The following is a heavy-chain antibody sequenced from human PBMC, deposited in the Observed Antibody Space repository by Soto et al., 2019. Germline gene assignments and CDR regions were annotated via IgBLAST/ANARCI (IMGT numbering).Heavy chain of an antibody. V-gene: IGHV3-23*01. D-gene: IGHD3-22*01. Sequence: GGSLRLSCAASGFTFSSYALSWVRQGPGKGLEWVSGISGSGNSKHYSDSLKGRFTISRDNSRNTLYLQMNSLRAEDTAAYYCAKWHTYYYDSRGFSGFDCWGRGTLVTVSS. J-gene: IGHJ4*02. CDR2: ISGSGNSK. CDR3: AKWHTYYYDSRGFSGFDC. CDR1: GFTFSSYA.